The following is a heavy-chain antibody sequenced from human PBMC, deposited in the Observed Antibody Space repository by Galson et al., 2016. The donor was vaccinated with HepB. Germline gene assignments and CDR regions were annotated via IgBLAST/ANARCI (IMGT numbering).Heavy chain of an antibody. D-gene: IGHD2-2*01. CDR2: IYHNGST. V-gene: IGHV4-34*01. CDR3: ARRPVKFSSTPFDY. Sequence: LSLTCTVFGGSFSGSYWNWIRQAPGKGLEWIGEIYHNGSTHYNPSHKSRLTISLDKSKNHFSLKLSSVTAAADTAVYYCARRPVKFSSTPFDYWGQGTLITVSS. CDR1: GGSFSGSY. J-gene: IGHJ4*02.